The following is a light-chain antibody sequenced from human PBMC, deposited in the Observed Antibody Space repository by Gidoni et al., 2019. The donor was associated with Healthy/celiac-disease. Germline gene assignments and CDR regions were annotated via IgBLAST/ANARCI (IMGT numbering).Light chain of an antibody. CDR2: GAS. J-gene: IGKJ1*01. CDR3: QQYNNWPPWT. Sequence: EIVMTQSPATLSVYPGERATLSCRASQIVSSNLAWYQQKPGHAPRLLIYGASTRATGIPARFSGSGSGTEFTLTISSLQSEDFAVYYCQQYNNWPPWTFGQGTKVEIK. V-gene: IGKV3-15*01. CDR1: QIVSSN.